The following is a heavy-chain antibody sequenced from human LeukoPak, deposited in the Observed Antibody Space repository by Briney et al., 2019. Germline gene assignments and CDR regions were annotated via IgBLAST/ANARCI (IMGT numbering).Heavy chain of an antibody. CDR2: IRSKVYGGTP. V-gene: IGHV3-49*04. CDR1: GFTFGDYA. Sequence: GGSLRLSCTASGFTFGDYAMTWVRQAPGKGLEWVGFIRSKVYGGTPEYAASVKGRFTISRDDSKGIAYLQMNSLKTGDTAVYYCTRDQTPYYWGQGTLVTVSS. J-gene: IGHJ4*02. CDR3: TRDQTPYY.